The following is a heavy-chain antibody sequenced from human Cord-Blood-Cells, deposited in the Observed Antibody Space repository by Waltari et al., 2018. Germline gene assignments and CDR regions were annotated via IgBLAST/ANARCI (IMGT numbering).Heavy chain of an antibody. D-gene: IGHD2-2*01. Sequence: QVQLVQSGAEVKKPGASVKVSCKASGYTFTGYYMHWVRQAPGPGLDWMGRINPNSGGTNYAQKFQGRVTMTRDTSISTAYMELSRLRSDDTAVYYCASSSWGCSSTSCYGSDVYYYGMDVWGQGTTVTVSS. CDR1: GYTFTGYY. V-gene: IGHV1-2*06. CDR3: ASSSWGCSSTSCYGSDVYYYGMDV. J-gene: IGHJ6*02. CDR2: INPNSGGT.